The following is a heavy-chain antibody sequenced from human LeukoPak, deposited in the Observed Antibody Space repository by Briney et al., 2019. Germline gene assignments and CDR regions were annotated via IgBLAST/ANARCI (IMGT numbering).Heavy chain of an antibody. J-gene: IGHJ4*02. CDR2: ICANDGNT. D-gene: IGHD2-15*01. CDR1: GLTFRNYA. CDR3: AKGSGSSCYSPCDY. V-gene: IGHV3-23*01. Sequence: GGSLRLSCAASGLTFRNYAMSWVRQAPGKGLEWVSVICANDGNTYYADAVKGRFTVSRDNSKDTLYLQMDSLRAEDTAVYYCAKGSGSSCYSPCDYWGQGILVTVSS.